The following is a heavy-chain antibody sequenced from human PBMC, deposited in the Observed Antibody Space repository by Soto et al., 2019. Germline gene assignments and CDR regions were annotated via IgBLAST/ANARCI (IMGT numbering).Heavy chain of an antibody. V-gene: IGHV1-46*03. CDR2: INPSGGST. D-gene: IGHD3-3*01. CDR1: GYTFTSYY. J-gene: IGHJ4*02. CDR3: ARARGITIFGVAPPGY. Sequence: QVQLVQSGAEVKKPGASVKVSCKASGYTFTSYYMHWVRQAPGQGLEWMGIINPSGGSTSYAQKFQGRVTMTRDTSTSTVYMELSSLRSEDTAVYYCARARGITIFGVAPPGYWGQGTLVTVSS.